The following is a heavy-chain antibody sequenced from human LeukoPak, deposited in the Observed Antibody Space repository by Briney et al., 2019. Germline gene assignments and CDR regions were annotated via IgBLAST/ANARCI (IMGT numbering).Heavy chain of an antibody. Sequence: ASVKVSCKASGYTFTSYGISWVRQAPGQGLEWMGIINPSGGSTSYAQKFQGRVTMTRDTSTSTVYMELSSLRSEDTAVYYCARNLPAAVGGYYFDYWGQGTLVTVSS. D-gene: IGHD2-2*01. CDR2: INPSGGST. J-gene: IGHJ4*02. V-gene: IGHV1-46*01. CDR3: ARNLPAAVGGYYFDY. CDR1: GYTFTSYG.